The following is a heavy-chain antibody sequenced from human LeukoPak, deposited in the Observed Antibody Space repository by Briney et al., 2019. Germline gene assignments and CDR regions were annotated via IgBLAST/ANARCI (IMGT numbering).Heavy chain of an antibody. J-gene: IGHJ4*02. CDR1: GFTFSTYA. CDR3: ARGAVDMIVVVEPDY. CDR2: ISYDGKNK. V-gene: IGHV3-30*04. Sequence: GGSLRLSRAASGFTFSTYAMHWVRQAPGKGLEWVAVISYDGKNKYYADSVKGRFTISRDNSKNTLYLQMDSLRPEDTAVYYCARGAVDMIVVVEPDYWGQGTLVTVSS. D-gene: IGHD3-22*01.